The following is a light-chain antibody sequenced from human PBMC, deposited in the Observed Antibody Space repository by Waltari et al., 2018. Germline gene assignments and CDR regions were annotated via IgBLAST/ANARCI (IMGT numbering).Light chain of an antibody. J-gene: IGKJ1*01. CDR2: AES. CDR3: LQYDSYPRT. CDR1: QAIRTE. Sequence: DIQMTQSPSPLSASVGESGTITCRASQAIRTEVCWYQQKPGRAPKARIYAESSLRSGVPSMFSGSASGTEFTLTSSILQPDDFSTYYCLQYDSYPRTFGQGTKVEIK. V-gene: IGKV1-17*01.